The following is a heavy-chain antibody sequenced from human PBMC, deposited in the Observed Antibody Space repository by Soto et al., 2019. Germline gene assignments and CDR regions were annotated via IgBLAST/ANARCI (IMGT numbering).Heavy chain of an antibody. D-gene: IGHD3-22*01. Sequence: QLQLQESGPGLVKPSETLSLTCTVSGGSISSSSYYWGWIRQPPGKGLEWIGSIYYSGSTYYNPSLKSRVTQAVSPSKTLSTPSLSPAPAADTAVDYCARWVHSDRSGSPGTEYFQRWGQGTLATVCS. V-gene: IGHV4-39*01. J-gene: IGHJ1*01. CDR2: IYYSGST. CDR1: GGSISSSSYY. CDR3: ARWVHSDRSGSPGTEYFQR.